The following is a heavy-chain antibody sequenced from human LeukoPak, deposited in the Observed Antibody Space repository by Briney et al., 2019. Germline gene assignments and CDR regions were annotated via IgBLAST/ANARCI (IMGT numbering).Heavy chain of an antibody. CDR3: AILDGYCSSTSCYKYYYYGMDV. CDR1: GFTFSSYA. Sequence: GGSLRLSCAASGFTFSSYAMHWVRQAPGKGLEWVAVISYDGSNKYYADSVKGRFTISRDNSKNPLYLQMNSLRAEDTAVYYCAILDGYCSSTSCYKYYYYGMDVWGQGTTVTVSS. V-gene: IGHV3-30-3*01. J-gene: IGHJ6*02. D-gene: IGHD2-2*02. CDR2: ISYDGSNK.